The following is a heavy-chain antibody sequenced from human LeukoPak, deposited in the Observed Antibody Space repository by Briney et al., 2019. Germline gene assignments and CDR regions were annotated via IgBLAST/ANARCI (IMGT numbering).Heavy chain of an antibody. CDR2: ISSSSSYI. J-gene: IGHJ6*02. V-gene: IGHV3-21*01. CDR3: AKGTEPQGRYTYGPPASYYGMDV. CDR1: GFTFSSYS. Sequence: KTGGSLRLSCAASGFTFSSYSMNWVRQAPGKGLEWVSSISSSSSYIYYADSVKGRFTISRDNAKNSLYLQMNSLRAEDTDVYYCAKGTEPQGRYTYGPPASYYGMDVWGQGTTVTVSS. D-gene: IGHD5-18*01.